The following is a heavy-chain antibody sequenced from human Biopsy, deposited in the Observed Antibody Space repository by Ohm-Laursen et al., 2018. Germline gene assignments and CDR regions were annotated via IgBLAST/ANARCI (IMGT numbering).Heavy chain of an antibody. CDR2: IIPIPNVA. Sequence: SVKVSCKASGDSFTSYAIGWVRQAPGQGLEWMGGIIPIPNVATYAQKFQGRITITADESTSTAYMELSSLTSDDTAVYFCARGEGSSWFDPWGHGTLVTVPS. CDR1: GDSFTSYA. J-gene: IGHJ5*02. CDR3: ARGEGSSWFDP. V-gene: IGHV1-69*10. D-gene: IGHD1-26*01.